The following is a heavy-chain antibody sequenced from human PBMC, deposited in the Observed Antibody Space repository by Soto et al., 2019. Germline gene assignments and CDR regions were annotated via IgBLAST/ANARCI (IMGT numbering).Heavy chain of an antibody. D-gene: IGHD3-9*01. CDR1: GGSISSSSYY. CDR3: ARQPREYDILTGYYFGPTFDY. CDR2: IYYSGST. V-gene: IGHV4-39*01. Sequence: SETLSLTCTVSGGSISSSSYYWGWIRQPPGKGLEWIGSIYYSGSTYYNPSLKSRVTISVDTSKNQFSLKLSSVTAADTAVYYCARQPREYDILTGYYFGPTFDYWGQGTLVTVSS. J-gene: IGHJ4*02.